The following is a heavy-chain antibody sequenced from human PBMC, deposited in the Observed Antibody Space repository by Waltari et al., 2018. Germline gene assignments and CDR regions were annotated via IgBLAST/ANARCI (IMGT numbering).Heavy chain of an antibody. D-gene: IGHD4-17*01. CDR2: INGDGSST. Sequence: EVQLEESGGGLVQPGGSLRLSCAASGFTFSSPWLHWVRQAPGKGLVWVSRINGDGSSTSYADSVKGRFTISRDNAKNTLYLQMNSPRAEDTAVYYCSRDLQHGDFGRGRDYWGQGTLVTVSS. V-gene: IGHV3-74*01. CDR3: SRDLQHGDFGRGRDY. J-gene: IGHJ4*02. CDR1: GFTFSSPW.